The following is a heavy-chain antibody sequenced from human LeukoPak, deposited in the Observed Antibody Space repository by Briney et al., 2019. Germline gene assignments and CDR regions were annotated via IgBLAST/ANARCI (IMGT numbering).Heavy chain of an antibody. V-gene: IGHV1-69*04. CDR1: GGTFSSYA. CDR2: IIPILGIA. D-gene: IGHD2-21*02. CDR3: ARDPPPAYCGGDCYSDNWFDP. J-gene: IGHJ5*02. Sequence: SVKVSCKASGGTFSSYAISWVRQAPGQGLEWMGRIIPILGIANYAQKFQGRVTITADKSTSTAYMELSSLRSEDTAVYYCARDPPPAYCGGDCYSDNWFDPWGQGTLVTVSS.